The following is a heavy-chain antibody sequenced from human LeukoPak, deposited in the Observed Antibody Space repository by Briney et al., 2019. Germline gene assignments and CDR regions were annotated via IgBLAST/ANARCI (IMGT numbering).Heavy chain of an antibody. CDR2: IYSGGST. D-gene: IGHD4-23*01. V-gene: IGHV3-66*02. Sequence: QTGGSLRLSCAASGFTVSSNYMSWVRQAPGKGLEWVSVIYSGGSTYYADSVKGRFTISRDNSKNTLYLQMNSLRAEDTAVYYCAREQTTVVTKNAFGIWGQGTMVTVSS. CDR3: AREQTTVVTKNAFGI. J-gene: IGHJ3*02. CDR1: GFTVSSNY.